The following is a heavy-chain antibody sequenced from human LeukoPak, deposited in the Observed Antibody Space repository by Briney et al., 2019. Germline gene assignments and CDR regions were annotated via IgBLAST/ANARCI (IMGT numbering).Heavy chain of an antibody. CDR3: AKAHLNGYNSGWYSFDY. J-gene: IGHJ4*02. Sequence: ASVKVSCKASGYTFTAYYMHWVRQAPGQRLEWRGCVNPNSGGTNYAQKFQDRVTMTRDTSISTAYMELHRLRSDDTAVYYCAKAHLNGYNSGWYSFDYWGQGALVTVSS. V-gene: IGHV1-2*02. D-gene: IGHD6-19*01. CDR1: GYTFTAYY. CDR2: VNPNSGGT.